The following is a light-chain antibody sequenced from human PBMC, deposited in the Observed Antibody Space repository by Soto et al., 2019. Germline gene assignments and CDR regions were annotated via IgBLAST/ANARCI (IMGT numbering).Light chain of an antibody. CDR3: AAWDDSLSGPV. J-gene: IGLJ3*02. Sequence: QSVLTQPPSASGTPGQRVTISCSGSSSNIGSNYVYWYQQLPGTAPKLLIYSNNQQPSGVPDRFSGSKSGTSASLAISGLRSEDEADYYCAAWDDSLSGPVFGGGTKLTVL. CDR2: SNN. CDR1: SSNIGSNY. V-gene: IGLV1-47*02.